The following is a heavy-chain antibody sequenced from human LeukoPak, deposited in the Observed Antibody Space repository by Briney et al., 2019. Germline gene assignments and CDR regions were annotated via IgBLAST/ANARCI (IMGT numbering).Heavy chain of an antibody. V-gene: IGHV1-24*01. Sequence: GASVKVSCKVSGYTLTELSMHWVRQAPGKGLEWMGGFDPEDGETIYAQKFQGRVTMTEDTSSDTAYMELSSLRSEDTAVYYCATVPRLLTSRGFDIWGQGTMVTVSS. CDR1: GYTLTELS. D-gene: IGHD3-10*01. CDR2: FDPEDGET. CDR3: ATVPRLLTSRGFDI. J-gene: IGHJ3*02.